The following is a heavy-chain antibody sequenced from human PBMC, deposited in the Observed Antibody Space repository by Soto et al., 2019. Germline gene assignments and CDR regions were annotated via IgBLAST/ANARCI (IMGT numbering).Heavy chain of an antibody. J-gene: IGHJ4*02. Sequence: QVTLKESGPVLVRPTETLTLTCTVSGFSLSNPTMGVSWIRQPPGKALEWLVHIFSSDEKSYSTSLKRRLTVSKDTSKSQVVLTLTNMDSVDTATYYCARIMVGSGSDYALDYWGQGTLVTVSS. V-gene: IGHV2-26*01. CDR1: GFSLSNPTMG. D-gene: IGHD1-26*01. CDR3: ARIMVGSGSDYALDY. CDR2: IFSSDEK.